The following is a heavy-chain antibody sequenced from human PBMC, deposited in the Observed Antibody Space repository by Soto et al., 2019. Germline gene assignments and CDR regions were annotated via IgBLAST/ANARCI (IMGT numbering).Heavy chain of an antibody. Sequence: SETLSPTCSVSGVSIRNSSYYRCWIRQPPGKGLEWIGYIFYSGSTHYNPSLMSRVTISIDTSKNQFPLKLNSVTAAETAMYYCASHSALSWFGEYPGAFDVGGQGTMVTVS. J-gene: IGHJ3*01. V-gene: IGHV4-39*06. D-gene: IGHD3-10*01. CDR3: ASHSALSWFGEYPGAFDV. CDR1: GVSIRNSSYY. CDR2: IFYSGST.